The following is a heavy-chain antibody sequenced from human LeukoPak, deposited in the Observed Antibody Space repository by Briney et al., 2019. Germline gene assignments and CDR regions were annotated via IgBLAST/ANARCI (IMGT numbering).Heavy chain of an antibody. Sequence: SETLSLTCTVSGGSISSGDYYWSWIRQPPGKGLEWIGYIYYSGSTYYNPSLKSRVTISVDTSKNQFSLKLSSVTAADTAAYYCARASGDLYLSDYWGQGTLVTVSS. V-gene: IGHV4-30-4*01. CDR2: IYYSGST. J-gene: IGHJ4*02. CDR1: GGSISSGDYY. D-gene: IGHD4-17*01. CDR3: ARASGDLYLSDY.